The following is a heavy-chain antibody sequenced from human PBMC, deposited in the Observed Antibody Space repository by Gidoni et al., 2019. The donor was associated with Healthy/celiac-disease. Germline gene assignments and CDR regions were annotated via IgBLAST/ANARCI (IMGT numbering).Heavy chain of an antibody. CDR3: AKGEYFDWLIGMDV. D-gene: IGHD3-9*01. Sequence: YGDSVKGRFTISRDNSKNTLYLQMNSLRAEDTAVYYCAKGEYFDWLIGMDVWGQGTTVTVSS. V-gene: IGHV3-30-3*02. J-gene: IGHJ6*02.